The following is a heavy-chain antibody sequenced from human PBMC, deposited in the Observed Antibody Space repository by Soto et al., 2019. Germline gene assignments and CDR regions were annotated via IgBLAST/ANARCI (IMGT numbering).Heavy chain of an antibody. Sequence: QVQLVESGGGVVQPGRSLRLSCAASGFTFSSYAMHWVRQAPGKGLEWVAVISYDGSNKYYADSVKGRFTISRDSSKNTLYLQMNSLRAEDTAVYYCARASGTTSHYGMDVWGQGTTVTVSS. D-gene: IGHD1-1*01. V-gene: IGHV3-30-3*01. CDR2: ISYDGSNK. J-gene: IGHJ6*02. CDR1: GFTFSSYA. CDR3: ARASGTTSHYGMDV.